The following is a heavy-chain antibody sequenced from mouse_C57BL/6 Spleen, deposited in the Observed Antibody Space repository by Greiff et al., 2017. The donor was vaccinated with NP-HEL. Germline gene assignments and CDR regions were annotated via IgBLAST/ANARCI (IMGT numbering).Heavy chain of an antibody. V-gene: IGHV14-2*01. CDR2: IDPEDGET. Sequence: VQLQQSGAELVKPGASVKLSCTASGFNIKDYYMNWVKQRTEQGLEWIGRIDPEDGETKYAPKFQGKATITADTSSKTAYLQLSSLTSEDTAVYYCARRYGSTYWYFDVWGTGTTVTVSS. D-gene: IGHD1-1*01. CDR1: GFNIKDYY. J-gene: IGHJ1*03. CDR3: ARRYGSTYWYFDV.